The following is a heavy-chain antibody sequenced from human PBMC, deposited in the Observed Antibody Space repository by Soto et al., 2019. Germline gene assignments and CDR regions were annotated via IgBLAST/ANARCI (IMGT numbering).Heavy chain of an antibody. Sequence: QVQLVQSGAEVKKPGSSVKVSCKASGGTFSSYAISWVRQAPGQGLEWMGGIIPIYCTANYAHKFQGRVTITADESTSTAYMELSSLRSEDTAVYYCARDRAIFGHDYWGQGTLVTGSS. CDR3: ARDRAIFGHDY. V-gene: IGHV1-69*12. J-gene: IGHJ4*02. D-gene: IGHD3-3*01. CDR1: GGTFSSYA. CDR2: IIPIYCTA.